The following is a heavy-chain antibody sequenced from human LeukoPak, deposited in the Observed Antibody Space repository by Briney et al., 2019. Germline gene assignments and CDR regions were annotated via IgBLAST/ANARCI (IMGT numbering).Heavy chain of an antibody. CDR2: IYSGGST. Sequence: GGSLRLSCAASGFTVSSNYMSWVRQAPGKGLEWVSVIYSGGSTYYADSVKGRFTISRDNSKNTLYLQMNSLRAEDTAVYYCARVSLYGDYLDYWGQGTLVTVSS. CDR3: ARVSLYGDYLDY. D-gene: IGHD4-17*01. CDR1: GFTVSSNY. J-gene: IGHJ4*02. V-gene: IGHV3-66*01.